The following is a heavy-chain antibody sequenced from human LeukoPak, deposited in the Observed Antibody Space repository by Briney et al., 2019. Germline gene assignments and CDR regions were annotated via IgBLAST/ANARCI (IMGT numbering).Heavy chain of an antibody. CDR1: GFTFDDCA. CDR2: ISWNSGGI. CDR3: AKEIGYSSSSGLDY. D-gene: IGHD6-6*01. V-gene: IGHV3-9*01. J-gene: IGHJ4*02. Sequence: SLRLSCAASGFTFDDCAMHWVRQAPGKGLEWVSGISWNSGGIGYADSVKGRFTISRDNAKNSLYLQMNSLRAEDTALYYCAKEIGYSSSSGLDYWGQGTLVTVSS.